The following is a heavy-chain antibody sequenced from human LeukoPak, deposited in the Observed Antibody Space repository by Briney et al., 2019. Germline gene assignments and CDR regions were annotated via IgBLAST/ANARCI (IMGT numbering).Heavy chain of an antibody. D-gene: IGHD4-11*01. CDR3: ARRGGKNYSDYLLYYYYMDV. V-gene: IGHV1-18*01. CDR1: GYTFSSYG. CDR2: ISAYNGDT. J-gene: IGHJ6*03. Sequence: ASVKVSCKASGYTFSSYGISWVRQAPGQGLEWMGWISAYNGDTHYAQKFQGRVTMTTDTSTSTAYMELRSLRSDDTAMYYCARRGGKNYSDYLLYYYYMDVWGKGTTVTVSS.